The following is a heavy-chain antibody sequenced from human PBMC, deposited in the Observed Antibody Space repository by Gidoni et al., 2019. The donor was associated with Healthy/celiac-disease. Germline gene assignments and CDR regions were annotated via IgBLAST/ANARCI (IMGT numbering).Heavy chain of an antibody. D-gene: IGHD3-22*01. CDR2: ISGSGGST. Sequence: GFTLSSYAMSWVRQAPEKGLEWVSAISGSGGSTYYADSVKGRFTISRDNSKNTLYLQMNSLRAEDTAVYYCAKQPGGYYDVPVDYWGQGTLVTVSS. J-gene: IGHJ4*02. CDR3: AKQPGGYYDVPVDY. CDR1: GFTLSSYA. V-gene: IGHV3-23*01.